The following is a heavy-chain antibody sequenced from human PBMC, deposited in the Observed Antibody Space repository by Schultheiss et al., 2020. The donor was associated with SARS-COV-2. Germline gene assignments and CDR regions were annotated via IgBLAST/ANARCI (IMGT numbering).Heavy chain of an antibody. CDR1: GYTFTGYY. J-gene: IGHJ3*02. D-gene: IGHD5-24*01. Sequence: ASVKVSCKASGYTFTGYYMHWVRQAPGQGLEWMGWINPNSGGTNYAQKFQGRVTMTRDTSISTAYMELSRLRSDDTAVYYCARDLEMATIMDAFDIWGQGTMVTVSS. V-gene: IGHV1-2*02. CDR3: ARDLEMATIMDAFDI. CDR2: INPNSGGT.